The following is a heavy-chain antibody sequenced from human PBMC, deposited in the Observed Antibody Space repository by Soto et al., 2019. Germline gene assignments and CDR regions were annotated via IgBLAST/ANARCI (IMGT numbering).Heavy chain of an antibody. CDR1: GGTFSSYA. D-gene: IGHD3-22*01. CDR2: IIPIFGTA. CDR3: ARAPPNYYDSNGYSSDFDY. V-gene: IGHV1-69*01. Sequence: SVPVSCKASGGTFSSYAMSWVGQARGQGLEWMGGIIPIFGTANYAQKFQGRVTITADESTSTAYMELSSLRSEDTAVYYCARAPPNYYDSNGYSSDFDYWGQGTLVTVSP. J-gene: IGHJ4*02.